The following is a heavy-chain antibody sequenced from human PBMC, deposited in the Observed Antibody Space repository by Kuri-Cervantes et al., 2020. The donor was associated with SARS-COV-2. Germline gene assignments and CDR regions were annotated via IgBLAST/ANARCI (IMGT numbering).Heavy chain of an antibody. V-gene: IGHV3-7*01. D-gene: IGHD4-11*01. J-gene: IGHJ4*02. CDR2: IKQDGSEE. Sequence: GGSLRLSCAASGFIFSNYWMSWVRQAPGKGLEWVANIKQDGSEEFYVDSVKGRFTISRDNSRNIVYLQMNSLRPEDTALYYCTREAYDYNMGFDSWGQGTLVTVSS. CDR3: TREAYDYNMGFDS. CDR1: GFIFSNYW.